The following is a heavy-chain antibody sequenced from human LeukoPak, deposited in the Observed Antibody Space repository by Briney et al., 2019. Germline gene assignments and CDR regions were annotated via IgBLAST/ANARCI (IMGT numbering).Heavy chain of an antibody. CDR1: GYRITNDW. J-gene: IGHJ6*02. Sequence: GESLKISCKGSGYRITNDWISWVRQKPGKGLEWMGIIYLGDSDTRYNPSFQGHVTISADKSISTAYLQWSSLKASDTAIYYCARPLDYAYGMDVWGQGTTVTVSS. V-gene: IGHV5-51*01. CDR2: IYLGDSDT. CDR3: ARPLDYAYGMDV.